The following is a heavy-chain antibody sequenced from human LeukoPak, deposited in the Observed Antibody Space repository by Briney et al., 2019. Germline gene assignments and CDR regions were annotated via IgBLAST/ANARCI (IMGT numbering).Heavy chain of an antibody. V-gene: IGHV3-30*02. CDR2: IRFDATNK. CDR3: AKEQYPGYFDF. Sequence: PGESLRLSCAASGFTFSGSSMHWVRQAPGKGLEWLCFIRFDATNKYYADSVKGRFTISRDNSNNTLYLQLNNVRTEDTATYFCAKEQYPGYFDFWGQGTLVTVSA. D-gene: IGHD1-14*01. CDR1: GFTFSGSS. J-gene: IGHJ4*02.